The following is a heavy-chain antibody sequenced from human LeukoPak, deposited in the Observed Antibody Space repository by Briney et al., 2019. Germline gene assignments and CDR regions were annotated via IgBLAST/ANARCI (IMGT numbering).Heavy chain of an antibody. V-gene: IGHV4-34*01. D-gene: IGHD3-9*01. Sequence: SETLSLTCAVYGGSFSGYYWSWIRQPPGKGLEWIGEINHSGSTNYNPSLKSRVTISVDTSKNQFSLKLSSVTAADTAVYYCARGATLRYFDIRYYFDYWGQGTLVTVSS. J-gene: IGHJ4*02. CDR3: ARGATLRYFDIRYYFDY. CDR2: INHSGST. CDR1: GGSFSGYY.